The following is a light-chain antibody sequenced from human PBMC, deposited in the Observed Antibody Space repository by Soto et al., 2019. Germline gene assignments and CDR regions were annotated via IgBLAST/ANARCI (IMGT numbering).Light chain of an antibody. CDR3: LQHKDYPYT. J-gene: IGKJ2*01. V-gene: IGKV1-39*01. CDR1: QSITSY. CDR2: AAS. Sequence: DIQMTQSPTCLSASVGDRVTITCRASQSITSYLNWYQQRPGRAPNLLVYAASTLQSGVPSRFSGGGSGTEFILTISSLQPEDFATYYCLQHKDYPYTFGQGTKVEIK.